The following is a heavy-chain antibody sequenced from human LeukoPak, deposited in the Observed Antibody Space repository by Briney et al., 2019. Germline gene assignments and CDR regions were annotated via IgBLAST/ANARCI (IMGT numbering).Heavy chain of an antibody. CDR3: VRASTFDSTGYGGGPGAFDI. J-gene: IGHJ3*02. CDR1: GFTFSSYA. D-gene: IGHD3-22*01. V-gene: IGHV3-30-3*01. Sequence: GGSLRLSCAASGFTFSSYAMHWVRQAPGKGLEWVAVISYDGSNKYYADSVKGRFTISRDNSKNTLYLQMNSLRAEDTAVYYCVRASTFDSTGYGGGPGAFDIWGQGTMDTVSS. CDR2: ISYDGSNK.